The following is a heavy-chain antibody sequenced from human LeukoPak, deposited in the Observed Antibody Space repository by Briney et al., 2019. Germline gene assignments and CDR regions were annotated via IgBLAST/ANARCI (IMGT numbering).Heavy chain of an antibody. V-gene: IGHV4-59*12. CDR1: GGSISSYY. CDR3: ARDINYDSSGYRRGFDP. CDR2: IYYSGST. D-gene: IGHD3-22*01. Sequence: SETLSLTCTVSGGSISSYYWSWIRQPPGKGLEWIGYIYYSGSTYYNPSLKSRVTISVDTSKNQFSLKLSSVTAADTAVYYCARDINYDSSGYRRGFDPWGQGTLVTVSS. J-gene: IGHJ5*02.